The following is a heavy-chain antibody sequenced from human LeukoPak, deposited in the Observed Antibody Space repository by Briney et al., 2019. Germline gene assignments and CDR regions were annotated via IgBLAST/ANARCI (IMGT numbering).Heavy chain of an antibody. Sequence: SVKVSCKASGGTFSSYAISWVRQAPGQGLEWMGGIIPIFGTANYAQKFQGRVTITADESTSTAYMELSSLRPEDTAVYYCARDTVRQLVGPTGYYFDYWGQGTLVTVSS. CDR1: GGTFSSYA. V-gene: IGHV1-69*13. CDR2: IIPIFGTA. CDR3: ARDTVRQLVGPTGYYFDY. J-gene: IGHJ4*02. D-gene: IGHD6-6*01.